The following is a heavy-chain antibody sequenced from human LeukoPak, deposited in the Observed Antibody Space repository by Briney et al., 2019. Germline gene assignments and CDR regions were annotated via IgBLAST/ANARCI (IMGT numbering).Heavy chain of an antibody. V-gene: IGHV4-4*07. CDR2: ISTSGST. Sequence: SETLSLTCTVSGGSISSYYWSWIRQPAGKGLESIGHISTSGSTNYNPSLKSRVTMSVDTSKNQFSLKLSSVTAADTAVYYCARDSRGGNSYYFDSWGQGTLVTVSS. J-gene: IGHJ4*02. D-gene: IGHD4-23*01. CDR1: GGSISSYY. CDR3: ARDSRGGNSYYFDS.